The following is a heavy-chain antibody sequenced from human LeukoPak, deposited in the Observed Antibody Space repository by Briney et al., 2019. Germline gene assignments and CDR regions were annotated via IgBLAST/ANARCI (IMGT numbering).Heavy chain of an antibody. Sequence: PGGSLRLSCAASGFIFSDYNMHWVRQVPGKGLEWVSIISGGGGRTSYADSVKGRVTISRNNSKNSLYLQMNSLRTEDTAFYYCAKDVSGSIDSWGQGTLVTVSS. V-gene: IGHV3-43*02. CDR2: ISGGGGRT. J-gene: IGHJ4*02. CDR3: AKDVSGSIDS. CDR1: GFIFSDYN. D-gene: IGHD5/OR15-5a*01.